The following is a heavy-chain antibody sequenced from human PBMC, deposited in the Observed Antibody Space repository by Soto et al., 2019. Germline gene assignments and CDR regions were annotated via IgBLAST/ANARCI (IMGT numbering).Heavy chain of an antibody. CDR2: IIPIFGTV. Sequence: KASGGTFSSYAISWVRQAPGQGLEWMGGIIPIFGTVNYAQKFQGRVTITADESTSTAYMELRSLRSEDTAVYYCARHDCISSSCYYYYYYGMDVWGQGTTVTVSS. J-gene: IGHJ6*02. CDR3: ARHDCISSSCYYYYYYGMDV. V-gene: IGHV1-69*01. CDR1: GGTFSSYA. D-gene: IGHD2-2*01.